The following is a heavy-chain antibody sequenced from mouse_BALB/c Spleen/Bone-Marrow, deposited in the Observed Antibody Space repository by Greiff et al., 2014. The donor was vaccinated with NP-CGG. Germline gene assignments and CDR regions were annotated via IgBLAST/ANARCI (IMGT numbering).Heavy chain of an antibody. D-gene: IGHD2-4*01. CDR1: GFNIKDYY. CDR2: IDPENGDT. V-gene: IGHV14-4*02. J-gene: IGHJ2*01. CDR3: NARGDYDFDYFDY. Sequence: VQLQQSGAELVRPGASVKLSCTASGFNIKDYYMHWVKQRPEQGLEWIGRIDPENGDTEYAPKFQGKATMTKDTSSNTAYLQLSSLTSEDTAVYYCNARGDYDFDYFDYWGQGTTLTVSS.